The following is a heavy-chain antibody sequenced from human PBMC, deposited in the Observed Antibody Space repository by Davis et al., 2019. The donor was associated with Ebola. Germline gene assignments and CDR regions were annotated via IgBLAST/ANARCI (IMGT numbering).Heavy chain of an antibody. V-gene: IGHV1-8*02. CDR1: GGTFSSYA. D-gene: IGHD4-17*01. J-gene: IGHJ5*02. Sequence: ASVKVSCKASGGTFSSYAISWVRQATGQGLEWMGWMNPNSGNTGYAQKFQGRVTMTRNTSISTAYMELSSLRSEDTAVYYCARLTVTWWFDPWGQGTLVTVSS. CDR3: ARLTVTWWFDP. CDR2: MNPNSGNT.